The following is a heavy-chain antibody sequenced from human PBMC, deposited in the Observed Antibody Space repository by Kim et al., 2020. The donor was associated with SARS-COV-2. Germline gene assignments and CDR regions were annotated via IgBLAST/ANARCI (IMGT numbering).Heavy chain of an antibody. CDR1: GFTFSNAW. CDR2: IKSKTDGGTT. D-gene: IGHD3-22*01. Sequence: GGSLRLSCAASGFTFSNAWMSWVRQAPGKGLEWVGRIKSKTDGGTTDYAAPVKGRFTISRDDSKNTLYLQMNSLKTEDTAVYYCTTDGLDSSGYYYVAVDYYYGMDVWGQGTTVTVSS. CDR3: TTDGLDSSGYYYVAVDYYYGMDV. J-gene: IGHJ6*02. V-gene: IGHV3-15*01.